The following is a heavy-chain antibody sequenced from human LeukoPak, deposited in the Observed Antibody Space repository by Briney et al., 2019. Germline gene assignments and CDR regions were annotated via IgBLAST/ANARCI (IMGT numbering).Heavy chain of an antibody. Sequence: SETLSLTCTVSGGSFSSGDYYWSWIRQPPGKGLEWIGYIYYSGSTYYNPSLKSRVTISVDTSKNQFSLKLSSVTAADTAVYYCARDLYQDWFDPWGQGTLVTVSS. CDR1: GGSFSSGDYY. V-gene: IGHV4-30-4*08. D-gene: IGHD2-8*01. CDR3: ARDLYQDWFDP. J-gene: IGHJ5*02. CDR2: IYYSGST.